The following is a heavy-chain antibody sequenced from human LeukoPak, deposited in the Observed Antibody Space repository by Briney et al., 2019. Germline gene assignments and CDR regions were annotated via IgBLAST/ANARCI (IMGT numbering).Heavy chain of an antibody. CDR1: GFIFTKYG. CDR3: ARDPSNTSGWKTWFDT. J-gene: IGHJ5*02. D-gene: IGHD6-19*01. CDR2: ISGYNGDT. Sequence: ASVKVSCKASGFIFTKYGISWVRQAPGQGLEWVGWISGYNGDTNYAQKLQGRVTMTRDTSTTTVYMELRSLRSDDTAFYYCARDPSNTSGWKTWFDTWGQGNLVTVSS. V-gene: IGHV1-18*01.